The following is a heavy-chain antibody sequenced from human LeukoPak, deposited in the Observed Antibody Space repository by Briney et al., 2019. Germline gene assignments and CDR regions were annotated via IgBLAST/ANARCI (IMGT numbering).Heavy chain of an antibody. D-gene: IGHD3-22*01. Sequence: PSETLSLTCTVSGGSISSYYWSWIRQPPGKGLEWIAYISNSGSTYYNPSLKSRVTMSADTSKNQFSLNLSSVTAADTAVYFCARDQTHYDSSGYYYVTYLQHWGQGILVTVSS. CDR2: ISNSGST. J-gene: IGHJ1*01. V-gene: IGHV4-59*12. CDR3: ARDQTHYDSSGYYYVTYLQH. CDR1: GGSISSYY.